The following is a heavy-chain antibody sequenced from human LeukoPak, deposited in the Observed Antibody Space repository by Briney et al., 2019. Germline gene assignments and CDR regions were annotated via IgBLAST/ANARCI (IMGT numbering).Heavy chain of an antibody. D-gene: IGHD1-26*01. CDR1: GFTFSSYS. CDR3: SRAGSCDV. CDR2: ISTGSSTI. Sequence: RGSRRLSCSASGFTFSSYSMNWVRQAPGKGLEWVSYISTGSSTIYYADSVKGRFTISRDNAKNSLYLQMNSLRDEDTAVYYCSRAGSCDVWGQGTLVTVSS. J-gene: IGHJ4*02. V-gene: IGHV3-48*02.